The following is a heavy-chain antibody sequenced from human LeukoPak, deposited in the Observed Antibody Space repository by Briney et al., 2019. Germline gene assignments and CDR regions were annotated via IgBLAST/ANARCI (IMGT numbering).Heavy chain of an antibody. D-gene: IGHD4-23*01. CDR1: GFTFSSYG. J-gene: IGHJ3*02. Sequence: GSLRLSCAASGFTFSSYGMHWVRQAPGKGLEWVAFIRYDGSNKYYADSVKGRFTISRDNSKNTLYLQMNSLRAEDTAVYYCAKDRRQESTVVGAFDIWGQGTMVTVSS. CDR2: IRYDGSNK. V-gene: IGHV3-30*02. CDR3: AKDRRQESTVVGAFDI.